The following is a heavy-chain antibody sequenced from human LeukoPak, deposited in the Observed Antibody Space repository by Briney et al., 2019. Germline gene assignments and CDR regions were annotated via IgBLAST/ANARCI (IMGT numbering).Heavy chain of an antibody. Sequence: GRSLRLSCAASGFTFSNYAMNWVRQAPGKGLEWVAVISYDGNKKYYADSVKGRFTMSRNISKNTLYLQMNCLRAEDTAVYYCARWKSLKGTFDYWGRGTLVTVSS. V-gene: IGHV3-30*04. CDR1: GFTFSNYA. CDR2: ISYDGNKK. J-gene: IGHJ4*02. CDR3: ARWKSLKGTFDY. D-gene: IGHD1-7*01.